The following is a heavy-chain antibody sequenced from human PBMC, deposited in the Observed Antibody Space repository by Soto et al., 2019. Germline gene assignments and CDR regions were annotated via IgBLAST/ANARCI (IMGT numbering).Heavy chain of an antibody. CDR1: GGSISSSSYY. V-gene: IGHV4-39*01. D-gene: IGHD3-16*01. Sequence: SETLSLTCTVSGGSISSSSYYWGWIRQPPGKGLEWIGSIYYSGSTYYNPSLKSRVTISVDTSKNQFSLKLSSVTAADTAVYYCASFYIWKYYFDYWGQGTLVTVSS. J-gene: IGHJ4*02. CDR3: ASFYIWKYYFDY. CDR2: IYYSGST.